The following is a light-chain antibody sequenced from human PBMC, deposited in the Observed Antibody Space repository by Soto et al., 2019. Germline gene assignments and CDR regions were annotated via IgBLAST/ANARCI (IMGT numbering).Light chain of an antibody. V-gene: IGLV1-47*01. CDR3: AAWDDSLSGVV. CDR2: RNT. J-gene: IGLJ2*01. Sequence: QSVLTQPPSASGTPGQRVTISCSGSSSNIGSNFVSWYQQLPGTAPKLLIYRNTQRPSGVPDRLSGSRSGTTASLAISGLRSGDEADYYCAAWDDSLSGVVFGGGTKLTVL. CDR1: SSNIGSNF.